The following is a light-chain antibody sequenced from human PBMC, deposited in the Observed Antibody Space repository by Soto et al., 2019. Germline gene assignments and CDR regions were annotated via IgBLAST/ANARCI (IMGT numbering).Light chain of an antibody. Sequence: EIGLTQSPGTLSFSPGERATLSCRASQSVSSSYLAWYQQKPGQAPMLLIYGASSRATGIPVRCSGSGTETDFTLTISRLEPEDFALYYCQQYHSLPFGRGTKVDIK. J-gene: IGKJ3*01. CDR2: GAS. CDR1: QSVSSSY. CDR3: QQYHSLP. V-gene: IGKV3-20*01.